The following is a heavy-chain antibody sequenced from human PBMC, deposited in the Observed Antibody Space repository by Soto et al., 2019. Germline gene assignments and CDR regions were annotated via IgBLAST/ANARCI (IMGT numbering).Heavy chain of an antibody. V-gene: IGHV3-30-3*01. CDR2: ISYDGSNK. Sequence: QVPLVESGGGVVQPGRSLRLSCAASGFTFSSYAMHWVRQAPGKGLEWVAVISYDGSNKYYADSVKGRFTISRDNSKNTLYLQMNSLRAEDTAVYYCARGGDGYNFNYYYYGMDVWGQGTTVTVSS. CDR1: GFTFSSYA. J-gene: IGHJ6*02. D-gene: IGHD5-12*01. CDR3: ARGGDGYNFNYYYYGMDV.